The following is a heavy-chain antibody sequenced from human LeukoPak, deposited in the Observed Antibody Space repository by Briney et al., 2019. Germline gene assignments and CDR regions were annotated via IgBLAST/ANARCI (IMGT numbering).Heavy chain of an antibody. V-gene: IGHV1-69*06. CDR1: GGTFSSYA. D-gene: IGHD1-26*01. J-gene: IGHJ3*02. CDR2: IIPIFGTA. CDR3: ASSPGAHIVGATHDAFDI. Sequence: ASVKVSCKASGGTFSSYAISWVRQAPGHGLEWMGGIIPIFGTANYAQKFQGRVTITADKSTSTAYMELSSLRSEDTAVYYCASSPGAHIVGATHDAFDIWGQGTMVTVSS.